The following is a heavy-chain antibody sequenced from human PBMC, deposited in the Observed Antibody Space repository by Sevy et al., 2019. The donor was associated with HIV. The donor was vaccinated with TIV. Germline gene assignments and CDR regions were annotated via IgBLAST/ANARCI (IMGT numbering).Heavy chain of an antibody. CDR3: VRAIGAAGSY. CDR2: IKEDGSVK. J-gene: IGHJ4*02. V-gene: IGHV3-7*01. CDR1: GFTFSSYW. D-gene: IGHD6-13*01. Sequence: GGSLRLSCEASGFTFSSYWMSWVRQAPGKGLEWVANIKEDGSVKYYGESVKGRFTISRDNAKNSVYLQMNSLRAEDAALYYCVRAIGAAGSYWGLGTLVTVSS.